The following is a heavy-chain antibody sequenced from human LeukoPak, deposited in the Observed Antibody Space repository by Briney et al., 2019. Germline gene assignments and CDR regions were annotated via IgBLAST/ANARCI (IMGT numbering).Heavy chain of an antibody. CDR1: GFTFDDYA. CDR3: AKGAPGRVRSGPFDY. Sequence: GRSLRLSCAASGFTFDDYAMHWVRQAPGKGLEWVSGISWNSGSIGYADSVKGRFTISRDNAKNSLYLQMNSLRAEDMALYYCAKGAPGRVRSGPFDYGGQGTLVTVSS. J-gene: IGHJ4*02. D-gene: IGHD3-3*01. V-gene: IGHV3-9*03. CDR2: ISWNSGSI.